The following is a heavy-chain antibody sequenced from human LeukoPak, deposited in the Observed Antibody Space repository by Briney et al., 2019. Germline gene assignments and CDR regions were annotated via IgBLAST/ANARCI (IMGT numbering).Heavy chain of an antibody. J-gene: IGHJ3*02. Sequence: ASVKVSCKASGYTFTSYGISWVRQAAGQGLEWMGWISAYNGNTNYAQKHQGRVTMTTDTSTSTAYMELRSLRSDDTAVYYCARGDVLRYFDWLSNAFDIWGQGTMVTVSS. D-gene: IGHD3-9*01. V-gene: IGHV1-18*01. CDR2: ISAYNGNT. CDR3: ARGDVLRYFDWLSNAFDI. CDR1: GYTFTSYG.